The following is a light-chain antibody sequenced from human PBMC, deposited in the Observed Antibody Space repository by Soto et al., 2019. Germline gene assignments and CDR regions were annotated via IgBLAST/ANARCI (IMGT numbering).Light chain of an antibody. J-gene: IGKJ1*01. CDR1: QSVTYN. CDR2: GAS. V-gene: IGKV3-15*01. CDR3: QQYNDRLWA. Sequence: EISMTQSPATLSVSLGDRVTLSCWASQSVTYNLAWYQKRPGQAPRLLIYGASTRATGIPPRLSGRGYGTELTITITSMQSEDFEVYYCQQYNDRLWAFGQGTKVDIK.